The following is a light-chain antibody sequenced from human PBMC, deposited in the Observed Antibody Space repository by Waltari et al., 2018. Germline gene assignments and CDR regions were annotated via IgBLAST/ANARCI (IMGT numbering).Light chain of an antibody. J-gene: IGKJ1*01. CDR2: KAS. V-gene: IGKV1-5*03. Sequence: DIQMTQSPSTLSASVGARVPITCRASQSISSWLAWYQQKQGKAPKLLIYKASSLESGVPSRFSGSGSVTEFTLTISSLQPDDFATYYCQQYNSYSWTFGQGTKVEIK. CDR1: QSISSW. CDR3: QQYNSYSWT.